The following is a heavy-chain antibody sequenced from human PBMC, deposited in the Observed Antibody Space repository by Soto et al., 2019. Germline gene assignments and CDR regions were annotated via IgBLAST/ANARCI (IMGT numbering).Heavy chain of an antibody. J-gene: IGHJ3*02. Sequence: PGGSLRLSCAASAFTFSSYSMNCVRQAPGKGREWVSYMRSRCSTIYYADSGKGRLTNSKDNAKNSLCLRMTSLRDEDSPVYYCARDSHSGYDLGAFDIWGQGTMVPVSS. CDR1: AFTFSSYS. V-gene: IGHV3-48*02. D-gene: IGHD5-12*01. CDR3: ARDSHSGYDLGAFDI. CDR2: MRSRCSTI.